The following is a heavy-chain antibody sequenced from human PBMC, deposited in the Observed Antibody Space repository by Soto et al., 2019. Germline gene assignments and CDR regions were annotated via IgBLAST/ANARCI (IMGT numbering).Heavy chain of an antibody. D-gene: IGHD3-10*01. CDR3: ARHYGSGRTLDY. CDR2: IYYSGST. J-gene: IGHJ4*02. CDR1: GGSISSGDYY. V-gene: IGHV4-30-4*01. Sequence: QVQLQESGPGLVKPSQTLYLTCTVSGGSISSGDYYWSWIRQPPGKGLEWIGYIYYSGSTYYNPYVKSRXXIXVXXSENQCSLQLSSVTAADTAEYYCARHYGSGRTLDYWGQGTLVTVSS.